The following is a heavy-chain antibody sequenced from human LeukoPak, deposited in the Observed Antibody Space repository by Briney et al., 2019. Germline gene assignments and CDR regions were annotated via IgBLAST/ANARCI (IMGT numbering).Heavy chain of an antibody. CDR3: AKDRVTMIVVVAFDI. Sequence: GGSLRLSCAASGFTFSNYAMGWVRQAPGKGLEWVSAISGSGLRTYYADSVKGRFTISRDISKNTLYLQMDSLRAEDTAVYYCAKDRVTMIVVVAFDIWGQGTMVTVSS. CDR1: GFTFSNYA. D-gene: IGHD3-22*01. V-gene: IGHV3-23*01. J-gene: IGHJ3*02. CDR2: ISGSGLRT.